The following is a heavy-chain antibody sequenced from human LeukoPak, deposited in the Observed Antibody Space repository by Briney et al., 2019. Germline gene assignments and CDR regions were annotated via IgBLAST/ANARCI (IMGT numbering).Heavy chain of an antibody. D-gene: IGHD6-13*01. CDR1: GGSISSGSYY. V-gene: IGHV4-61*02. Sequence: KSSQTLSLTCTVSGGSISSGSYYWSWIRQPAGKGLEWIGRIYTSGSTNYNPSLKSRVTISVDTSKNQFSLKLSSVTAADTAVYYCAEEAAGGPRSFDPWGQGTLVTVSS. CDR2: IYTSGST. CDR3: AEEAAGGPRSFDP. J-gene: IGHJ5*02.